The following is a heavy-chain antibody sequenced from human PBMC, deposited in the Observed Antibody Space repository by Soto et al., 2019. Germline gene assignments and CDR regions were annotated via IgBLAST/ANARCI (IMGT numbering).Heavy chain of an antibody. CDR1: GGTFSSYT. D-gene: IGHD3-10*01. CDR3: ARDRGGADAFDI. Sequence: QVQLVQSGAEVKKPGSSVKVSCKASGGTFSSYTISWVRQAPGQGLEWMGRIIPILGIANYAQKFQGRVTITADKSTSTAYMELSSVRSEDTAVYYCARDRGGADAFDIWGQGTMVTVSS. J-gene: IGHJ3*02. CDR2: IIPILGIA. V-gene: IGHV1-69*08.